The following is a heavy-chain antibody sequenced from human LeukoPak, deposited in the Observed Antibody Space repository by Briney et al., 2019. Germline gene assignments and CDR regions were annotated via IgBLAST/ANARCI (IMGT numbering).Heavy chain of an antibody. CDR2: IYYSGST. CDR3: ARDRPLTTVTNTHWFAP. D-gene: IGHD4-17*01. CDR1: GGSISSGDYY. Sequence: SQTLSLTCTVSGGSISSGDYYWSWIRQPPGKGLEWIGYIYYSGSTYYNPSLKSRVTISVDTSKNQFSLKLSSVTAADPAVYYCARDRPLTTVTNTHWFAPWGQGTLVTVSS. J-gene: IGHJ5*02. V-gene: IGHV4-30-4*01.